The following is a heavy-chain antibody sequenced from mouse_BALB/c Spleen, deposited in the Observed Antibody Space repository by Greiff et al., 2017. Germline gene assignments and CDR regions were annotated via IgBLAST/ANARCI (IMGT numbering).Heavy chain of an antibody. D-gene: IGHD1-2*01. V-gene: IGHV2-9*02. CDR1: GFSLTSYG. CDR2: IWAGGST. CDR3: ARDLSRLYAMDY. Sequence: VKVVESGPGLVAPSQSLSITCTVSGFSLTSYGVHWVRQPPGKGLEWLGVIWAGGSTNYNSALMSRLSISKDNSKSQVFLKMNSLQTDDTAMYYCARDLSRLYAMDYWGQGTSVTVSS. J-gene: IGHJ4*01.